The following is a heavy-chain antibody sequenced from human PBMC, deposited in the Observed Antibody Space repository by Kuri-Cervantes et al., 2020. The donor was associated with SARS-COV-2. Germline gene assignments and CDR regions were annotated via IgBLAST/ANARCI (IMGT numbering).Heavy chain of an antibody. D-gene: IGHD1-26*01. V-gene: IGHV2-70*11. Sequence: SGPTLVIPTKTLTLTCTVSGFSLSTSGMYVNWIRQPPGKALEWLARIGWDVETSRSTSLKTRLTISKDTSKNQVVLTMTNLDPVDTGTYYCARSIEPSGGFDYWGQGTLVTVSS. CDR1: GFSLSTSGMY. J-gene: IGHJ4*02. CDR2: IGWDVET. CDR3: ARSIEPSGGFDY.